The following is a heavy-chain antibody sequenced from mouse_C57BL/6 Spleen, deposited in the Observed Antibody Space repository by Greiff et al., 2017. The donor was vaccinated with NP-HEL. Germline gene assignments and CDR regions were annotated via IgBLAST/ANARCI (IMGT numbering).Heavy chain of an antibody. CDR1: GFNTKNTY. D-gene: IGHD2-3*01. CDR2: IDPANGNT. Sequence: EVQLQQSVAELVRPGASVKSSCTASGFNTKNTYMHWVKQRPEQGLEWIGRIDPANGNTKYAPKFQGKATITADTSSNTAYLQLSSLTSEDTAIYYWARGWLLLYYAMDYWGQGTSVTVSS. V-gene: IGHV14-3*01. J-gene: IGHJ4*01. CDR3: ARGWLLLYYAMDY.